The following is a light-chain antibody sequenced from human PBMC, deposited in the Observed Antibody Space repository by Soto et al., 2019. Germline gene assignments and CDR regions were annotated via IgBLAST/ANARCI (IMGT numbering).Light chain of an antibody. CDR1: SSDVGSYNL. CDR2: EGS. Sequence: QSALTQPASVSGSPGQSITIPCTGTSSDVGSYNLVSWYQQHPGKAPKLMIYEGSKRPSGVSNRFSGSKSDNTASLTISGLQAEDEADYYCCSYAGSSTVVFGGGTQLTVL. CDR3: CSYAGSSTVV. V-gene: IGLV2-23*01. J-gene: IGLJ2*01.